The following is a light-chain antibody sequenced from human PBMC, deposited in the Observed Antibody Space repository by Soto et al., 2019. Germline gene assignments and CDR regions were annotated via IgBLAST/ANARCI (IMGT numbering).Light chain of an antibody. CDR2: GHN. CDR3: AAWDYSLNGRV. J-gene: IGLJ2*01. CDR1: SSSIGSNT. V-gene: IGLV1-44*01. Sequence: QSVLTQPPSASGTPGQRVTISCSGSSSSIGSNTLNWYQQLPGTAPKLLIYGHNQRPSGVPDRFSGSRSGTSASLAISGLQSEDEADYYCAAWDYSLNGRVFGGGTKLTVL.